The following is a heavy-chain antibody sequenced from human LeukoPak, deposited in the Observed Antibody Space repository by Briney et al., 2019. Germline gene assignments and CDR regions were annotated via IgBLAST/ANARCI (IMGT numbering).Heavy chain of an antibody. CDR3: ARDRDYDILTGPKYYFDY. CDR1: GGTFSSYA. V-gene: IGHV1-69*01. Sequence: SVKVSCKASGGTFSSYAISWVRQAPGQGLEWMGGIIPIFGTVNYAQKFQGRVTITADESTSTAYMELSSLRSEDTAVYYCARDRDYDILTGPKYYFDYWGQGTLVTVSS. J-gene: IGHJ4*02. D-gene: IGHD3-9*01. CDR2: IIPIFGTV.